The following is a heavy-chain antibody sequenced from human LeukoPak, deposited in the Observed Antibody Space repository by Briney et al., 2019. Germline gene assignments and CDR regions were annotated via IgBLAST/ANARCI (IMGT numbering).Heavy chain of an antibody. J-gene: IGHJ4*02. D-gene: IGHD1-1*01. Sequence: SETLSLTCAVYGGSFSGYYWSWIRQPPGKGLEWIGEINHSGSTNYNPSLKSRVTISVDTSKNQFSLKLSSVTAADTAVYYCARINRGPPVWSRSFDYWGQGTLVTVSS. CDR2: INHSGST. CDR3: ARINRGPPVWSRSFDY. CDR1: GGSFSGYY. V-gene: IGHV4-34*01.